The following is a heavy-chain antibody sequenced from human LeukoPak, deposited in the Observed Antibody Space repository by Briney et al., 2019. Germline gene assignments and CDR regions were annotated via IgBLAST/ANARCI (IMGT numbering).Heavy chain of an antibody. CDR3: ARDRPGDV. Sequence: PGGSLRLSCAASGFTFSSYEMHWVRQAPGKGLEYVSAISSNGDSTYYANFVKGRIIISRDNSKNTLYLQMDSLRPEDMAVYYCARDRPGDVWGEGTTVTVSS. J-gene: IGHJ6*04. CDR2: ISSNGDST. CDR1: GFTFSSYE. V-gene: IGHV3-64*01.